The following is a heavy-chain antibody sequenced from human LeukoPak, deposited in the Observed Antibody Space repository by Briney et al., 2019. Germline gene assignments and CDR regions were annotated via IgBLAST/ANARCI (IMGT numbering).Heavy chain of an antibody. V-gene: IGHV5-51*01. J-gene: IGHJ4*02. D-gene: IGHD2-21*02. CDR3: ARTYCAGDCYYSYFDY. CDR2: IYPGDSDT. CDR1: GYSFTTYW. Sequence: GESLQISCKGSGYSFTTYWIGWVRQMPGKGLEWMGIIYPGDSDTRYTPSFQGQVTISADKSISTAFLQWSSLKASDTAMYYCARTYCAGDCYYSYFDYWGQGTLVTVSS.